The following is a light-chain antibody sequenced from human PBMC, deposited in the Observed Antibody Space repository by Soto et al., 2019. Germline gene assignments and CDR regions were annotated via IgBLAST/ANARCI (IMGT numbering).Light chain of an antibody. V-gene: IGKV3-20*01. J-gene: IGKJ4*01. CDR1: QSVSDY. CDR3: QQFSSYPLT. Sequence: GLTLSPVTLSLYQKERATLSCRASQSVSDYLAWYQQKPGQAPRLLIYGASSRATGIPDRFSGGGSGTDFTLTISRLEPEDFAVDYCQQFSSYPLTFGGGTKVDIK. CDR2: GAS.